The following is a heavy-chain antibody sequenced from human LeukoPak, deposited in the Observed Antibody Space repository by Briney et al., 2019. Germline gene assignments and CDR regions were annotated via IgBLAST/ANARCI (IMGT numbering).Heavy chain of an antibody. J-gene: IGHJ4*02. D-gene: IGHD1-26*01. CDR3: ARGKLYSGSYYGPHDF. Sequence: SGGSLRLSCAASGFTFSSYSMEWLRQAPGKGLEWGSSISSSNNYIFYADSVKGRFTISRDNAKNSLYLQMNSLRAEDTAVYYCARGKLYSGSYYGPHDFWGQGTLVTVSP. V-gene: IGHV3-21*01. CDR2: ISSSNNYI. CDR1: GFTFSSYS.